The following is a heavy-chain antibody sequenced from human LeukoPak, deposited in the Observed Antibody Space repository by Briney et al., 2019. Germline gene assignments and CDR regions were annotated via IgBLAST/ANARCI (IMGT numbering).Heavy chain of an antibody. CDR1: GGSISSYY. CDR3: AREVAAAGIGWFDP. J-gene: IGHJ5*02. D-gene: IGHD6-13*01. Sequence: SETLSLTCTVSGGSISSYYRSWIRQPAGKGLEWIGRIYTSGSTNYNPSLKSRVTMSVDTSNNQFSLKLSSVTAADTAVYYCAREVAAAGIGWFDPWGQGTLVTVSS. V-gene: IGHV4-4*07. CDR2: IYTSGST.